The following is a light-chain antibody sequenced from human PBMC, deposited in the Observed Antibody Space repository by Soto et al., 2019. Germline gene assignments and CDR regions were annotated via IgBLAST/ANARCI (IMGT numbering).Light chain of an antibody. J-gene: IGKJ1*01. V-gene: IGKV1-27*01. CDR3: QKYNSPPRT. CDR1: QDIANL. Sequence: DIQMTQSPSSLSASVGDRVSITCRASQDIANLLAWYQHKPGKVPTLLIYAASTLQSGVPSRFSGSASVTDFTLPITSLQPEDVATYYGQKYNSPPRTFGQGTNVEV. CDR2: AAS.